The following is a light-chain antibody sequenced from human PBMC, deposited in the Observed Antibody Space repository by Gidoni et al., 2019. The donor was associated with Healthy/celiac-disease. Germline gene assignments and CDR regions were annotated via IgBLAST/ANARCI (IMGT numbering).Light chain of an antibody. CDR2: KAS. CDR1: QSISSW. J-gene: IGKJ1*01. CDR3: QQYNSYWT. V-gene: IGKV1-5*03. Sequence: DIQMTQSPSTLSASVGDRVTIPCRASQSISSWLAWYQQKPGKAPKLLIYKASSLESGVPSRFSGSGSGTEFTLTISRLQPDDFATYYCQQYNSYWTFGQGTKVEIK.